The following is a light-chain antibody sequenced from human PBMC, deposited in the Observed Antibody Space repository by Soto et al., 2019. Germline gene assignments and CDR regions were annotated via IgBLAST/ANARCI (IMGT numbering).Light chain of an antibody. V-gene: IGLV2-8*01. J-gene: IGLJ1*01. CDR3: SSYAGTNRV. CDR2: EVT. Sequence: QSALTQPPSASGSPGQSVTISCTGTSSDVGANNYVSWYQQHPGKAPKLMIYEVTKRPSGVPDRFSGSKSGNTASLTVSGHQAEDEADYYCSSYAGTNRVFGTGTKLTVL. CDR1: SSDVGANNY.